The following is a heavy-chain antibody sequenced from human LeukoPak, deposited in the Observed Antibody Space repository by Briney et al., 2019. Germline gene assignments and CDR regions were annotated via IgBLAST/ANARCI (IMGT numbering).Heavy chain of an antibody. CDR1: NDSISNYY. Sequence: PSETLSLTCSVSNDSISNYYWTWIRQPPGKGLEWIGYIYYTGITNYNPSLKSRVTISVDTSKNQFSLKLSSVTAADTAVYYCARIRQQLAPFYYYYYYMDVWGKGTTVTVSS. CDR2: IYYTGIT. J-gene: IGHJ6*03. V-gene: IGHV4-59*12. D-gene: IGHD6-13*01. CDR3: ARIRQQLAPFYYYYYYMDV.